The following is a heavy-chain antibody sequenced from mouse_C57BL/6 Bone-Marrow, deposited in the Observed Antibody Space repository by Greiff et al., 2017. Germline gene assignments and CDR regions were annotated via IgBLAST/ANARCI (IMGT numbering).Heavy chain of an antibody. CDR3: VRKDYDFDY. J-gene: IGHJ2*01. Sequence: VQLQQSGAELAKPGASVKMSCKASGYTFTSYWMHWVKQRPGQGLEWIGYINPSTGYTEYNQKFKDKATLTADKSSSTAYMQLSSLTSEDSAVYYCVRKDYDFDYWGQGTTLTVSS. CDR2: INPSTGYT. CDR1: GYTFTSYW. V-gene: IGHV1-7*01. D-gene: IGHD2-4*01.